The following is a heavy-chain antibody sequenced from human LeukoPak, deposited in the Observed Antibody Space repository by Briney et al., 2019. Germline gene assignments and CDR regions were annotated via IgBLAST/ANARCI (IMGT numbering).Heavy chain of an antibody. CDR3: ARDFGSLPAAIGYCYYHMDV. D-gene: IGHD2-2*02. V-gene: IGHV3-9*01. CDR2: ISWNSGTI. J-gene: IGHJ6*02. Sequence: GRSLRLSCAASGFIFDNYGMHWVRQVPGKGLEWVSGISWNSGTIGYADSVKGRFTISRDNAKNSLYLQMNSLRIEDTALYHCARDFGSLPAAIGYCYYHMDVWGQGTRVTVSS. CDR1: GFIFDNYG.